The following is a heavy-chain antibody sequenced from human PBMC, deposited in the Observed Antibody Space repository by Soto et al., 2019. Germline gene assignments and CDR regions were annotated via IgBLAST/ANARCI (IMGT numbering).Heavy chain of an antibody. V-gene: IGHV3-21*01. Sequence: RRLSCVGSGFTFSTYSIHWVRQAPGKGLEWVSSISSRSDIYYANSVKGRLTISRDNAKNSVSLQMNSLRAEDTAVYYCAREYTAWPLAYGLDVWGQGTTVTVSS. CDR3: AREYTAWPLAYGLDV. CDR2: ISSRSDI. CDR1: GFTFSTYS. D-gene: IGHD2-2*02. J-gene: IGHJ6*02.